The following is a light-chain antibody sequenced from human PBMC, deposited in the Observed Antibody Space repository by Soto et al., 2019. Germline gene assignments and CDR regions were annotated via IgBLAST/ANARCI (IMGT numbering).Light chain of an antibody. J-gene: IGLJ1*01. CDR3: SSYAGTHIV. CDR2: DVS. Sequence: QSALTQPPSASGSPGQSVTICCTGTSSDVGVYNSVSWYQQHPAQAPKLMIYDVSKRPSGVPDRFSGSKSGNTASLTVSGLQAEDEADYYCSSYAGTHIVFGTGTKVTVL. CDR1: SSDVGVYNS. V-gene: IGLV2-8*01.